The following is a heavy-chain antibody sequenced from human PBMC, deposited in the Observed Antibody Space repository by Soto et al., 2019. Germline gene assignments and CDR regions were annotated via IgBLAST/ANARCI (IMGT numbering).Heavy chain of an antibody. CDR1: GFTFSYHA. J-gene: IGHJ6*02. D-gene: IGHD1-1*01. V-gene: IGHV3-30-3*01. CDR2: ISYDGDNK. Sequence: GGSLRLSCADSGFTFSYHALNWVRQAPGKGLEWVAVISYDGDNKYIAESVKGRFTISRDNSKNTVSLQMNSLRAEDTAMYFCARGTTTSAFSAMDVWGQGTTVTVSS. CDR3: ARGTTTSAFSAMDV.